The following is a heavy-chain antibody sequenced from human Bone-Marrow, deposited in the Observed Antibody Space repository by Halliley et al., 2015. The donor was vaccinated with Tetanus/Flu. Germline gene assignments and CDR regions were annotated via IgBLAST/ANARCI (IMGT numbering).Heavy chain of an antibody. CDR2: ISTYNGDT. CDR1: GYTFTNYG. CDR3: ARVDRGIVVVTDINWYIEL. V-gene: IGHV1-18*04. Sequence: QVQLVQSGAEVKKPGASVKVSCRASGYTFTNYGITWVRQVPGQGLEWVGRISTYNGDTDYAQKLQGRVTLTTDTSTSTAYMELRSLRTDDTAVYFCARVDRGIVVVTDINWYIELWGRGTLVTVST. D-gene: IGHD2-21*02. J-gene: IGHJ2*01.